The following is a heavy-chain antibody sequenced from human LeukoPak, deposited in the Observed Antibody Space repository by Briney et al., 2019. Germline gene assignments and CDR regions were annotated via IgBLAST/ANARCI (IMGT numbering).Heavy chain of an antibody. V-gene: IGHV3-30*18. CDR1: GFTFSNYA. J-gene: IGHJ4*02. Sequence: GGSLRLSCSASGFTFSNYAIHWVRQAPGKGLEWVAVISYDGSNKYYADSVKGRFTISRDNSKNTLYLQMNSLRAEDTAVYYCAKTVGATGSYFDYWGQGTLVTVSS. CDR2: ISYDGSNK. D-gene: IGHD1-26*01. CDR3: AKTVGATGSYFDY.